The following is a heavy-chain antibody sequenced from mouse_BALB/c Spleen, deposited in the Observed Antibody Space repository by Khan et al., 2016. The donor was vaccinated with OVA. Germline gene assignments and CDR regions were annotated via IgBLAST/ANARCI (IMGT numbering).Heavy chain of an antibody. V-gene: IGHV5-6-4*01. CDR1: GFAFSSYS. D-gene: IGHD1-1*01. J-gene: IGHJ2*01. CDR2: ITSGGSYT. CDR3: TSNRNCYGSSFYFDY. Sequence: EVELVESGGGLVKPGGSLKLSCAASGFAFSSYSMSWVRQTPANRPARVATITSGGSYTYYPDSVKGRFTISRNKAKNNLYLQMSSLRSEDTAMYYCTSNRNCYGSSFYFDYWSQGTNLTVSS.